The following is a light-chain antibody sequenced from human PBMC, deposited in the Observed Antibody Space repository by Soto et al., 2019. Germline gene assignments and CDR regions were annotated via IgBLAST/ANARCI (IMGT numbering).Light chain of an antibody. J-gene: IGKJ1*01. CDR2: AAS. Sequence: DIQMTQSPSSLSASVEDRVIIGVRASQSISNHLNWYQQKPGKAPKLLIFAASSLQSGVPSRFSGSRSGPDFTLTISSLQPEDFATYYCQQSYSSPPTFGQGTKVDIK. V-gene: IGKV1-39*01. CDR1: QSISNH. CDR3: QQSYSSPPT.